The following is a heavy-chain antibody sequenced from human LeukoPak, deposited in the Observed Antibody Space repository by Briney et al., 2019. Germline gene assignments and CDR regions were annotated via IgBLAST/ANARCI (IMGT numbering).Heavy chain of an antibody. CDR1: GYTFTSYG. Sequence: ASVKVSCKASGYTFTSYGISWVRQAPGQGLEWMGWISAYNGNTNYAQKLQGRVTMTTDTSTSTAYMELRSLRSEDTAVYYCARVRRSPFLSQNPVWSSWARGKYYFDYWGQGTLVTVSS. D-gene: IGHD3-16*01. CDR2: ISAYNGNT. V-gene: IGHV1-18*01. CDR3: ARVRRSPFLSQNPVWSSWARGKYYFDY. J-gene: IGHJ4*02.